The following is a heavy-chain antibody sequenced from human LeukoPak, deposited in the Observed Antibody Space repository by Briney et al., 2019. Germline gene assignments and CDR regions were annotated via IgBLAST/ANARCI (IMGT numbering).Heavy chain of an antibody. CDR2: IYISGST. D-gene: IGHD3-22*01. CDR3: ARDLYDSSGYTENWFDP. CDR1: GGSISSYY. J-gene: IGHJ5*02. Sequence: PSETLSLTCTVSGGSISSYYWSWIRQPAGKGLEWVGRIYISGSTNYNPSLKRRVTISLDRFKNQFSLKLSSVTAADTAVYYCARDLYDSSGYTENWFDPWGQGTLVTVSS. V-gene: IGHV4-4*07.